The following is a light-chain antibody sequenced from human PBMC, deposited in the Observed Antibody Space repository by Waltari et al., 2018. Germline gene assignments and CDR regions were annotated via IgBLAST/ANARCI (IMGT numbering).Light chain of an antibody. V-gene: IGKV2-28*01. CDR3: MQVLRTVWT. CDR2: LGS. J-gene: IGKJ1*01. CDR1: QSLLHNNGYNY. Sequence: DIVVTQSPLSLPVTPGEPASISCRSNQSLLHNNGYNYLDWILQKPGQPPQLLIYLGSNRTSRVPDRFRGSGTGTDFTLQISRVEAEDCGVYYCMQVLRTVWTFGQGTKVEIK.